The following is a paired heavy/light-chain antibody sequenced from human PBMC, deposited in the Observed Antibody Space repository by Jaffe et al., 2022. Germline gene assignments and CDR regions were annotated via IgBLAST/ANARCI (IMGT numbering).Heavy chain of an antibody. CDR1: GFTFSDYY. J-gene: IGHJ6*03. CDR3: ARCPDAVTPPPVWYYYYYMDV. Sequence: QVQLVESGGGLVKPGGSLRLSCAASGFTFSDYYMSWIRQAPGKGLEWVSYISSSGSTIYYADSVKGRFTISRDNAKNSLYLQMNSLRAEDTAVYYCARCPDAVTPPPVWYYYYYMDVWGKGTTVTVSS. CDR2: ISSSGSTI. V-gene: IGHV3-11*01. D-gene: IGHD4-17*01.
Light chain of an antibody. V-gene: IGKV1-8*01. CDR1: QGISSY. J-gene: IGKJ1*01. CDR2: AAS. Sequence: AIRMTQSPSSLSASTGDRVTITCRASQGISSYLAWYQQKPGKAPKLLIYAASTLQSGVPSRFSGSGSGTDFTLTISCLQSEDFATYYCQQYYSYQWTFGQGTKVEIK. CDR3: QQYYSYQWT.